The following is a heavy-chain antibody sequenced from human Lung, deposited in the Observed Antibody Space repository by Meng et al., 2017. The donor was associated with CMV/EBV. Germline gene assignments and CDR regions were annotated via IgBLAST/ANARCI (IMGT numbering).Heavy chain of an antibody. V-gene: IGHV3-7*01. CDR1: GFIFSNYW. Sequence: GGSLRLXCAASGFIFSNYWMTWVRQAPGKGLEWVANIREDGSEKSYVDSVKGRFTISRDNAKNSLYLQMNSLRAEDTAVYYCARDEAYGREVWGQGNTVNGYS. CDR2: IREDGSEK. J-gene: IGHJ6*01. CDR3: ARDEAYGREV.